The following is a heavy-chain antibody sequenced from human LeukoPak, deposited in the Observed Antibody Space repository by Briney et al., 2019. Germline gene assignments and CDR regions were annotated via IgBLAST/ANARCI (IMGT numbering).Heavy chain of an antibody. CDR2: ISSSSSTI. D-gene: IGHD2-2*01. CDR3: ARDLIVVVPAAMMNYFDY. Sequence: GGSLRLSCAASGFTFSSYSMNWVRQAPGKGLERVSYISSSSSTIYYADSVKGRFTISRDNAKNSLYLQMNSLRAEDTAVYYCARDLIVVVPAAMMNYFDYWGQGTLVTVSS. J-gene: IGHJ4*02. CDR1: GFTFSSYS. V-gene: IGHV3-48*01.